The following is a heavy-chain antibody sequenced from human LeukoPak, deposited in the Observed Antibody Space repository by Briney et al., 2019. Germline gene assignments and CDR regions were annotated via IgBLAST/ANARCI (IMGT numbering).Heavy chain of an antibody. J-gene: IGHJ4*02. CDR3: ARADTGGWYYFDY. Sequence: PSETLSLTCTVSGGSISSADCYWSWVRQPPGKGLEWIGHIYYSGSTYYTPSLKSRLTISLDTSKNQFSLRLSSVTAADTAVYYCARADTGGWYYFDYWGQGTLVTVSS. V-gene: IGHV4-30-4*01. CDR2: IYYSGST. D-gene: IGHD6-19*01. CDR1: GGSISSADCY.